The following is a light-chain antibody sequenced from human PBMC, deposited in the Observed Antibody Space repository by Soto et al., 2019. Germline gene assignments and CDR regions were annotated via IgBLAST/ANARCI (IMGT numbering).Light chain of an antibody. V-gene: IGLV2-14*01. J-gene: IGLJ2*01. CDR1: SSDVGGYNY. CDR3: SSYTSSSTLVV. CDR2: DVS. Sequence: QSALTQPASVSGSRGQSITISCTGTSSDVGGYNYVSWYQQHPGKAPKFMIYDVSNRPSGVSNRFSGSKSGNTASLTISGLQAEDEADYYCSSYTSSSTLVVFGGGTKLTVL.